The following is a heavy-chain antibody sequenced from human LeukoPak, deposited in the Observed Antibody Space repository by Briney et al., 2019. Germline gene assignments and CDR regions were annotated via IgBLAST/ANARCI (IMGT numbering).Heavy chain of an antibody. D-gene: IGHD5-24*01. CDR1: GFTSSDSY. CDR2: ISSSSSDT. CDR3: ARGSRTIELGDDY. V-gene: IGHV3-11*06. J-gene: IGHJ4*02. Sequence: PGGSLRLSCAASGFTSSDSYMSSIRQAPGKGLEWVSYISSSSSDTNYADSVKGRFTISRDNANNSLYLQMNSLRAEDTAVYYCARGSRTIELGDDYWGQGTLVTVSS.